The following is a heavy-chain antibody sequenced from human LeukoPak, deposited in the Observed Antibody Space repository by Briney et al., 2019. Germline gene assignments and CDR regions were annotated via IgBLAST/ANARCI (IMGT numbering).Heavy chain of an antibody. Sequence: VASVKVSCKASGGTFSSYAISWVRQAPGQGLEWMGGIIPIFGTANYAQKFQGRVTITADKSTSTAYMELSSLRSEDTAVYYCARDLYYYDSSGYYTFDYWGQGTLVTVSS. D-gene: IGHD3-22*01. CDR2: IIPIFGTA. CDR1: GGTFSSYA. V-gene: IGHV1-69*06. CDR3: ARDLYYYDSSGYYTFDY. J-gene: IGHJ4*02.